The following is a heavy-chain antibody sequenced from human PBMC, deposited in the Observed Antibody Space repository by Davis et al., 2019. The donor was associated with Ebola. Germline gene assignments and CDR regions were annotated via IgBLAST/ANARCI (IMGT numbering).Heavy chain of an antibody. J-gene: IGHJ3*01. V-gene: IGHV6-1*01. D-gene: IGHD3/OR15-3a*01. Sequence: HSQTLSLTCVISGDSVSGSSGAWNWIRQSPSRGLEWLGRTYYSSSKWYNDYAVSVKSRITINPDTSKNQFSLHLNSVTPEDTAVYYCSRGWLRTGCDVLGLGTMIIVSS. CDR3: SRGWLRTGCDV. CDR1: GDSVSGSSGA. CDR2: TYYSSSKWYN.